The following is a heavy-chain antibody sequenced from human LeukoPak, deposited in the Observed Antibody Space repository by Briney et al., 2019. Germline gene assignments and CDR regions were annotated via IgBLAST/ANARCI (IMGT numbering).Heavy chain of an antibody. D-gene: IGHD1-26*01. CDR2: IIPIFGTA. Sequence: GASVKVSCKASGYTFTSYGISWVRQAPGQGLEWMGGIIPIFGTANYAQKFQGRVTITADESTSTAYMELSSLRSEDTAVYYCARGGGSYAPDWFDPWGQGTLVTVSS. V-gene: IGHV1-69*13. CDR1: GYTFTSYG. J-gene: IGHJ5*02. CDR3: ARGGGSYAPDWFDP.